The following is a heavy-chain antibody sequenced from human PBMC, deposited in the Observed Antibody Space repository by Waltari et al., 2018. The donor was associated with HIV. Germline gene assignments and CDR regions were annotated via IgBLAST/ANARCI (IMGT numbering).Heavy chain of an antibody. CDR1: GVTFSNYG. Sequence: EVQLLESGGGLVQPGGSLRLSCVASGVTFSNYGMTWVRQAPGKGLEWVSGLSGSGGSTHYADSVKGRFTISRDNSKDTLYLQMNTLRAEDTAVYYCAIQHNPLHNYYYGMDVWGQGTTVTVSS. D-gene: IGHD1-1*01. J-gene: IGHJ6*02. CDR3: AIQHNPLHNYYYGMDV. V-gene: IGHV3-23*01. CDR2: LSGSGGST.